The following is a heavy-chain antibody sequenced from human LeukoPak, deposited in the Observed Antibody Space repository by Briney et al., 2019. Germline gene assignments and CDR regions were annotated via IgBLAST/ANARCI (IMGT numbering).Heavy chain of an antibody. V-gene: IGHV3-23*01. CDR2: ISVSGDGT. CDR3: ATPGLDF. CDR1: GFTFSSYA. J-gene: IGHJ4*02. Sequence: GGSLRLSCEASGFTFSSYAMSWVRQAPGKGLKWVSGISVSGDGTYYADSVKGRFTISRDNSKNTLYLQMNSLRVEDTAVYYCATPGLDFWGQGAPVTFSS.